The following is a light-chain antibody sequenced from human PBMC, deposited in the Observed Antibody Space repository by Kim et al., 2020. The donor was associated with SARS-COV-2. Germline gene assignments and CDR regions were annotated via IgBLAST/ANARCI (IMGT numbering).Light chain of an antibody. J-gene: IGKJ5*01. CDR2: GAS. V-gene: IGKV3-15*01. Sequence: SPGERATPSCRASQSISSNLAWYHQKPGQAPRLLIYGASTRATGIPARFSGSGSGTEFTLTISSLQSEDFAVYYCQQYNDWLPITFGQGTRLEIK. CDR1: QSISSN. CDR3: QQYNDWLPIT.